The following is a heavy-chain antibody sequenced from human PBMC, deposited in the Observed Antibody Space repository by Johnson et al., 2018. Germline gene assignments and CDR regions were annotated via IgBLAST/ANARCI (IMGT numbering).Heavy chain of an antibody. V-gene: IGHV1-46*01. J-gene: IGHJ4*02. CDR3: ARDPLFSFYYFDY. CDR1: GYTFTSYY. CDR2: IHPGGSTT. Sequence: QVQLVQSGAEVKKPGASVKVSCKTSGYTFTSYYIHWVRQAPGQGLEWMGIIHPGGSTTSYAQNFQGRVTMTRDTSPSTVYMELSSLRSEDTAVYYCARDPLFSFYYFDYWGQGTLVTVSS.